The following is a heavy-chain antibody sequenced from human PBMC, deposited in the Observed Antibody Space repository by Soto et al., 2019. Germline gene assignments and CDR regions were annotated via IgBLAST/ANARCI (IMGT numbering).Heavy chain of an antibody. J-gene: IGHJ4*02. Sequence: GGSLRLSCTASGFTFNTHWMHWVRQAPGKGLEWVSSISSSSSYIYYADSVKGRFTISRDNAKNSLYLQMNSLRAEDTAVYYCARSRAAAGTCFDYWGQGTLVTVSS. CDR2: ISSSSSYI. V-gene: IGHV3-21*01. CDR1: GFTFNTHW. CDR3: ARSRAAAGTCFDY. D-gene: IGHD6-13*01.